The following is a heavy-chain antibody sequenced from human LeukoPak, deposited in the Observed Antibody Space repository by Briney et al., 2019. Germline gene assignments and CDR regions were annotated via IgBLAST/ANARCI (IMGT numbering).Heavy chain of an antibody. CDR2: INHSGST. CDR3: ARFPQYQLLSWFDP. V-gene: IGHV4-34*01. CDR1: GGSFSGYY. Sequence: PSETLSLTCTVYGGSFSGYYWSWIRQPPGKGLEWIGEINHSGSTNYNPSLKSRVTISVDTSKNQFSLKLSSVTAPDTAVYYCARFPQYQLLSWFDPWGQGTLVTVSS. J-gene: IGHJ5*02. D-gene: IGHD2-2*01.